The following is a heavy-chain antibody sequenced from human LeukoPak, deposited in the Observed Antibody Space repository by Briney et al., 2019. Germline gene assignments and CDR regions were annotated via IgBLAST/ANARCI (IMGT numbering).Heavy chain of an antibody. V-gene: IGHV3-33*01. CDR2: IWSDGSNK. Sequence: GGSLRLSCAASGLSFSNYGMHWVRQAPGKGLEWVAVIWSDGSNKYYADSVKGRFTISRDNSKNTVDLQMNSLRAEDTAVYYCVRGLSSRVSYYVHWGQGTLVTVSS. J-gene: IGHJ4*02. D-gene: IGHD1-26*01. CDR3: VRGLSSRVSYYVH. CDR1: GLSFSNYG.